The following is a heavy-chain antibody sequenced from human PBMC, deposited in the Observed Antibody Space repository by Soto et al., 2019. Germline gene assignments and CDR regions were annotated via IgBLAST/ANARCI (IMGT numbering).Heavy chain of an antibody. J-gene: IGHJ4*02. D-gene: IGHD2-21*01. CDR1: GFTFSDFA. CDR2: IYGGGTGP. CDR3: AKMVRISPWAYAFDS. Sequence: EVQVLASVGGVVQPGGSLSLSCAATGFTFSDFALRWVRQAPGKGLEWVSGIYGGGTGPHYADSVKGRVTISRDNSKKTLYLQMNRPRAEDTAIHDCAKMVRISPWAYAFDSWGQGTVVTVSS. V-gene: IGHV3-23*01.